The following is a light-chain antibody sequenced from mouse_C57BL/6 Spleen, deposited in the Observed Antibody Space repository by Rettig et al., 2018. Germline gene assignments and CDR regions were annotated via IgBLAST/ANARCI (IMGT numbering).Light chain of an antibody. CDR2: DTS. CDR1: SGVSD. Sequence: QIVLSQSPAIMSASPGEQVTMTCSASSGVSDMFWYQQKPGSSPRLLIYDTSNLASGVPVRFSGSRSGTSYYLTISRMEAEEAATYCCQQWSSYPYTCGGGTKLKIK. CDR3: QQWSSYPYT. J-gene: IGKJ2*01. V-gene: IGKV4-55*01.